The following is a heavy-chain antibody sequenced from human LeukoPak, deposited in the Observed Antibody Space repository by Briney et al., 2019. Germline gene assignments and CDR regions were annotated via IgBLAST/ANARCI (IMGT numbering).Heavy chain of an antibody. CDR2: INHSGST. V-gene: IGHV4-34*01. CDR1: GGSISSYY. D-gene: IGHD4-17*01. CDR3: ARGVTMTTVTNTSTYYFDY. J-gene: IGHJ4*02. Sequence: PSETLSLTCTVSGGSISSYYWSWIRQPPGKGLEWIGEINHSGSTNYNPSLKSRVTISVDTSKNQFSLKLSSVTAADTAVYYCARGVTMTTVTNTSTYYFDYWGQGTLVTVSS.